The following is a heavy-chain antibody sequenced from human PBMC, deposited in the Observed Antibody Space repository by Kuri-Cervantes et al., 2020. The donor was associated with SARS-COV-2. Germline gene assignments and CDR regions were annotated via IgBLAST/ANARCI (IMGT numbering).Heavy chain of an antibody. CDR1: GFTFSSYW. Sequence: GESLKISCAASGFTFSSYWMHWVRQAPGKGLVWVSRINSDGSSTSYADSVKGRFTISRDFAKNSLSLQMRSLGVEDTAVYYCVGAYRQPWTIIFESWGQGTQVTVSS. D-gene: IGHD3-16*01. CDR2: INSDGSST. J-gene: IGHJ4*02. CDR3: VGAYRQPWTIIFES. V-gene: IGHV3-74*01.